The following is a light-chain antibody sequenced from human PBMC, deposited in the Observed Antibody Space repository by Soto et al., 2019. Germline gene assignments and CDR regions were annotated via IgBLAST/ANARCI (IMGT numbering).Light chain of an antibody. CDR2: GAS. CDR3: QQYGTSPWT. Sequence: EIVLTQSPGTLSLSPGERATLSCRASQSISSSYLAWYQQKPGQAPRLLIYGASSRAVGIPDNFSGSGSGTDFTLPISRLEPEDFAVYYCQQYGTSPWTFGQGTKVEIK. V-gene: IGKV3-20*01. CDR1: QSISSSY. J-gene: IGKJ1*01.